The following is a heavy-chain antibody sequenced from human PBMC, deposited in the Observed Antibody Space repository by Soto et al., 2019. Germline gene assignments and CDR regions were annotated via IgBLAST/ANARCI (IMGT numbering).Heavy chain of an antibody. CDR3: AKDQACSGGSCYSGFSYFDY. V-gene: IGHV3-23*01. D-gene: IGHD2-15*01. CDR1: GFTFSSYA. J-gene: IGHJ4*02. CDR2: ISGSGGST. Sequence: SLRLSCAASGFTFSSYAMSWVRQAPGKGLEWVSAISGSGGSTYYADSVKGRFTISRDNSKNTLYLQMNSLRAEDTAVYYCAKDQACSGGSCYSGFSYFDYWGQGTLVTVSS.